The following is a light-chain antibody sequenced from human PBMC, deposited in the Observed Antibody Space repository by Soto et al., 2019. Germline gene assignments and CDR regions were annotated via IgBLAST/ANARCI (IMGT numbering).Light chain of an antibody. Sequence: DVVMTQSPLSLPVTLGQPASISCRSSQSLVYSDGDAYLNWFHQRPGQSPRRLIYKVSYRDSGVPDRFSGSGSGTDFTLKISRVEAEDVGVYYCMQGTHWPPYTFGQGTKLEIK. CDR1: QSLVYSDGDAY. CDR2: KVS. J-gene: IGKJ2*01. V-gene: IGKV2-30*01. CDR3: MQGTHWPPYT.